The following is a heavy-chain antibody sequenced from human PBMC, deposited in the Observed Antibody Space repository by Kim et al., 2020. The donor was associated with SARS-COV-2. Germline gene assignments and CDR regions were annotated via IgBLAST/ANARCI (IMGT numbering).Heavy chain of an antibody. CDR3: ARDRTSLGYCSGGSCYGY. D-gene: IGHD2-15*01. J-gene: IGHJ4*02. CDR1: GFTFSSYA. Sequence: GGSLRLSCAASGFTFSSYAMHWVRQAPGKGLEWVAVISYDGSNKYYADSVKGRFTISRDNSKNTLYLQMNSLRAEDTAVYYCARDRTSLGYCSGGSCYGYWGQGTLVTVSS. V-gene: IGHV3-30*04. CDR2: ISYDGSNK.